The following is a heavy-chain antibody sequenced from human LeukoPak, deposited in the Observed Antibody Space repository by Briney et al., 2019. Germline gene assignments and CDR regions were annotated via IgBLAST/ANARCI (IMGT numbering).Heavy chain of an antibody. Sequence: ASVKVSCKPSGYTFSDYFIHWVRQAPGQGLEWMGWINPYSGVTNSAQKFQGRVTMNTDTSIRTVYMEVSRTRSDDTAVYYCARGMAVGGTKIGFDYWAREPWSPSPQ. V-gene: IGHV1-2*02. D-gene: IGHD6-19*01. CDR1: GYTFSDYF. CDR3: ARGMAVGGTKIGFDY. CDR2: INPYSGVT. J-gene: IGHJ4*02.